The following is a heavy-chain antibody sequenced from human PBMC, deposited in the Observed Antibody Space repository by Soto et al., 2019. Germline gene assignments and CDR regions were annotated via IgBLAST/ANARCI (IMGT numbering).Heavy chain of an antibody. V-gene: IGHV4-59*12. J-gene: IGHJ4*02. CDR3: ARHPGYYDILTGYTTYYFDS. CDR2: IYYSGST. D-gene: IGHD3-9*01. Sequence: PSETLSLTCAVSGGSFSSYYWSWIRQPPGEGLEWIGSIYYSGSTNYNPSLKSRVTISIDTPKNQFSLKLSSVTAADTAVYYCARHPGYYDILTGYTTYYFDSWGQGILVTVSS. CDR1: GGSFSSYY.